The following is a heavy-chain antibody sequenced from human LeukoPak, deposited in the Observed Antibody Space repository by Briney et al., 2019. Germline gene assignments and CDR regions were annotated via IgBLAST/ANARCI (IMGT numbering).Heavy chain of an antibody. Sequence: GGSLRLSCAASGFTFSSYSMNWVRQAPGKGLEWVSSISSSSSYIYYADSVKGRFTISRDNAKNSLYLQMNSLRAEDTAVYYCARDLGDFWSGYYEGVDYWGQGTLVTVSS. D-gene: IGHD3-3*01. CDR1: GFTFSSYS. V-gene: IGHV3-21*01. CDR3: ARDLGDFWSGYYEGVDY. J-gene: IGHJ4*02. CDR2: ISSSSSYI.